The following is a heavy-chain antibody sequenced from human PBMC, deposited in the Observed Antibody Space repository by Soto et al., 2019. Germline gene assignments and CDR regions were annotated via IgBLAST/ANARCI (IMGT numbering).Heavy chain of an antibody. CDR3: ARVRYWFDP. CDR2: IDHSGYT. CDR1: GGSFSGYY. Sequence: NPSETLSLTCAVYGGSFSGYYWNWIRQPPGKGLEWIGEIDHSGYTNYNPSLKSRVTISVDTSTNQFSLRLTSVTAADTAVYYCARVRYWFDPWCQGTLVTVSS. J-gene: IGHJ5*02. D-gene: IGHD3-3*01. V-gene: IGHV4-34*01.